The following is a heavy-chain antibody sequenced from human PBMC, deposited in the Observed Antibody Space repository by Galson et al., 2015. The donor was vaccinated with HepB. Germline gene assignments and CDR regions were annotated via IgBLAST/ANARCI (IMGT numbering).Heavy chain of an antibody. V-gene: IGHV3-48*02. J-gene: IGHJ6*02. CDR2: ISSSSSTI. Sequence: SLRLSCAASGFTFSSYSMNWVRQAPGKGLEWVSYISSSSSTIYYADSVKGRFTISRDNAKNSLYLQMNSLRDEDTAVYYCARIYYYDSSGYAAGVYYYGMDVWGQGTTVTVSS. D-gene: IGHD3-22*01. CDR1: GFTFSSYS. CDR3: ARIYYYDSSGYAAGVYYYGMDV.